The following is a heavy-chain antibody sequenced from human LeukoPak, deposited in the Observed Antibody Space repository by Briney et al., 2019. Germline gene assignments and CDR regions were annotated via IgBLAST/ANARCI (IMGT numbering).Heavy chain of an antibody. V-gene: IGHV3-21*01. CDR1: GFTFSTYS. J-gene: IGHJ4*02. Sequence: GGSLRLSCAASGFTFSTYSMNWLRLAPGKGLEWVSSISSSSSYIYYADSVKGRFTISRDNAKNSLYLQMNSLRAEDTAVYYCAAGIAAAGFFDYWGQGTLVTVSS. D-gene: IGHD6-13*01. CDR2: ISSSSSYI. CDR3: AAGIAAAGFFDY.